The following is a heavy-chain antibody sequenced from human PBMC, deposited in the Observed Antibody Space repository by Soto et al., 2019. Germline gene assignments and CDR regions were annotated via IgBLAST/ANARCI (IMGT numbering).Heavy chain of an antibody. CDR1: GYTFTNYA. CDR2: INAGNGNT. CDR3: ARGYGDY. V-gene: IGHV1-3*01. D-gene: IGHD6-25*01. J-gene: IGHJ4*02. Sequence: QVQLVQSGAEVKKPGASVKVSCKTSGYTFTNYAIHWVRQAPGQRLEWMGWINAGNGNTKYSQNFQGRVTITRDTSAITAYMELSSLSSEDTAVYYCARGYGDYWGQGSLVTVSS.